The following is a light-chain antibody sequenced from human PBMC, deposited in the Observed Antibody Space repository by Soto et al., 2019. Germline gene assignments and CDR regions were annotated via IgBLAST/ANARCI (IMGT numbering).Light chain of an antibody. J-gene: IGKJ4*01. CDR2: KTS. CDR3: QQYNSSWLT. Sequence: DIPMTQSPSTLAASVGDRVTITCRASQSVSPWLAWYQQKPGKAPKLLIYKTSRLQSGVPSRFSGSGSGTDFTLNISSLQPDDFATYCCQQYNSSWLTFGGGTKVDIK. V-gene: IGKV1-5*03. CDR1: QSVSPW.